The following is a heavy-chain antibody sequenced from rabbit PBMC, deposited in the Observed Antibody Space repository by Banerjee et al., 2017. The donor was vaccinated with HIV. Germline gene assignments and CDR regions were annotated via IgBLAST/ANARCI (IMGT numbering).Heavy chain of an antibody. D-gene: IGHD1-1*01. CDR3: ARGITNNSRYFDL. Sequence: QSLEESGGDLVKPGASLTLTCTASGFSFSSSYWICWVRQAPGKGLEWIACIYAGSSGSTYYASWAKGRFTISKTSSTTVTLQMTSLTAADTATYFCARGITNNSRYFDLWGPGTLVTVS. J-gene: IGHJ4*01. V-gene: IGHV1S40*01. CDR2: IYAGSSGST. CDR1: GFSFSSSYW.